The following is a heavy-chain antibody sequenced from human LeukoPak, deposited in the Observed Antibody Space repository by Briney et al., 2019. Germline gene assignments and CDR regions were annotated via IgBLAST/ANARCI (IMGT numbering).Heavy chain of an antibody. J-gene: IGHJ4*02. V-gene: IGHV3-15*01. CDR2: IKSKTDGGTT. CDR1: GFTFSNAW. D-gene: IGHD3-16*01. CDR3: TTFTFGGVTGIDY. Sequence: PGGSLRLSCAASGFTFSNAWMSWVRQAPGKGLEWVGRIKSKTDGGTTDYAAPVKGRFTISRDDSKNTLYLQMNSLKTEDTAVYYCTTFTFGGVTGIDYWGQGTLVTVSS.